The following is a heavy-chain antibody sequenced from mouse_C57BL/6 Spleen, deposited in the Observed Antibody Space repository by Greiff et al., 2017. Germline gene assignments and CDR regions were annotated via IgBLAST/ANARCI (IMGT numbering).Heavy chain of an antibody. D-gene: IGHD1-1*01. CDR1: GYTFTDYD. CDR2: IDPETGGT. Sequence: QVQLKQSGAELVRPGASVTLSCKASGYTFTDYDMHWVKQTPVHGLEWIGAIDPETGGTAYNQKFKGKAILTADKSYRSAYMELRSLTSEDAAVYYWLCYHLQLPVWGQGTTLTVSS. V-gene: IGHV1-15*01. CDR3: LCYHLQLPV. J-gene: IGHJ2*01.